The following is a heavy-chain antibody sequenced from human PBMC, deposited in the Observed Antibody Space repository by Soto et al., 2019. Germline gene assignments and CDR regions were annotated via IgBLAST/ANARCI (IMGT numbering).Heavy chain of an antibody. Sequence: GGSLRLSCAASGFTFSSYAMSWVRQAPGKGLEWVSAISGSGGSTYYADSVKGRFTISRDNSKNTLYLQMNSLRAEDTAVYYCAKDDCSSTSCAPYYYYGMDVWGQGTTVTVSS. D-gene: IGHD2-2*01. J-gene: IGHJ6*02. CDR2: ISGSGGST. V-gene: IGHV3-23*01. CDR3: AKDDCSSTSCAPYYYYGMDV. CDR1: GFTFSSYA.